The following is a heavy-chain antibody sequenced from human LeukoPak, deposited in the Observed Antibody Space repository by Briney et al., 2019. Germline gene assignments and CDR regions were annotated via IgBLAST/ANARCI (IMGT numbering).Heavy chain of an antibody. CDR2: ISSSSYI. D-gene: IGHD2-15*01. V-gene: IGHV3-21*01. J-gene: IGHJ3*02. CDR3: ARDCSGGSCYDAFDI. Sequence: GGSLRLSCAASGFTFSSYSMNWVRQAPGKGLEWVSSISSSSYIYYADSVKGRFTISRDNAKNSLYLQMNSLRAEDTAVYYCARDCSGGSCYDAFDIWGQGTMVTVSS. CDR1: GFTFSSYS.